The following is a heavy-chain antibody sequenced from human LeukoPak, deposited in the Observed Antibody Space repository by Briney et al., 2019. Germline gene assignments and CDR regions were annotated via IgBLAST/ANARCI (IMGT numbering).Heavy chain of an antibody. D-gene: IGHD4-17*01. CDR3: AKDLTGTYAFDF. CDR2: ISGSGRTI. Sequence: GGSLRLSCAASGFTFSDYYMSWLRQAPGKGLEWLSHISGSGRTIYYADSVKGRLTVSRDTAKNSLYLQMNALRAEDTTVYYCAKDLTGTYAFDFWGQGTVVTVSS. V-gene: IGHV3-11*04. CDR1: GFTFSDYY. J-gene: IGHJ3*01.